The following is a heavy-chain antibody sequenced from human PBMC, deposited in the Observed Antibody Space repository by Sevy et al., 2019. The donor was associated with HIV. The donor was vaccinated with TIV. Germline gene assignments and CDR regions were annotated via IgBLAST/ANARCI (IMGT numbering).Heavy chain of an antibody. CDR2: IYYSGST. D-gene: IGHD3-9*01. CDR1: GGSISSGDYY. V-gene: IGHV4-30-4*01. CDR3: ARDRSYDILTGYLDY. Sequence: TLSLTCTVSGGSISSGDYYWSWIRQPPGKGLEWIGYIYYSGSTYYNPSLKSRVTISVDTSKNQFSLKLSSVTAADTAVYYCARDRSYDILTGYLDYWGQGTLVTVSS. J-gene: IGHJ4*02.